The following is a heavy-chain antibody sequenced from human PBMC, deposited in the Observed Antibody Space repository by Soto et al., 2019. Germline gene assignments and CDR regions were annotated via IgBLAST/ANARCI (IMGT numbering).Heavy chain of an antibody. CDR1: GYTFTSYG. J-gene: IGHJ5*02. CDR3: AGDVREGVPAAMLGWFAP. D-gene: IGHD2-2*01. Sequence: QVQLVQSGAEVKKPGASVKVSCKASGYTFTSYGIRWVRQAPGQGLEWMGWISAYNGNTNYAQQLQGRVTMTTDTSTRTAYRELRGLRSDDTAVYYCAGDVREGVPAAMLGWFAPWGQGTLVTVSS. V-gene: IGHV1-18*01. CDR2: ISAYNGNT.